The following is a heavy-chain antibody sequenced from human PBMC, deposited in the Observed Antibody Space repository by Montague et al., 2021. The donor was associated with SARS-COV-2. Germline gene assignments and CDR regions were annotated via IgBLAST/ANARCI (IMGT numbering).Heavy chain of an antibody. V-gene: IGHV6-1*01. CDR2: TKYTSTRYE. Sequence: CAISGDSVSSNIAAWNWIRQSPSRGLEWLGRTKYTSTRYETYGVSVQSRITITADTSKNQFSLHLNSVTPEDTAVYYCARDLYWAFDAWGLGTTVTVSA. CDR3: ARDLYWAFDA. CDR1: GDSVSSNIAA. D-gene: IGHD2-8*02. J-gene: IGHJ3*01.